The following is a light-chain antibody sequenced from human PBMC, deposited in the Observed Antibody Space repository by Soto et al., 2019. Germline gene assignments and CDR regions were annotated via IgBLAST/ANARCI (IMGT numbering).Light chain of an antibody. Sequence: EIVMTQSPATLSVSPGERATLSFRASQSVNINLAWYQQKPGQAPRLLIYGTSTRATGVPARFSGSGSGTEFTLTISRLEPEDVAVYYYQQYEAVVTFGQGTKVDIK. CDR2: GTS. J-gene: IGKJ1*01. V-gene: IGKV3-15*01. CDR1: QSVNIN. CDR3: QQYEAVVT.